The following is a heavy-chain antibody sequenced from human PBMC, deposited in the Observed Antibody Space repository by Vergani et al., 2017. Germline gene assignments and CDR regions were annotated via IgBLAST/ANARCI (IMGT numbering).Heavy chain of an antibody. V-gene: IGHV1-8*01. J-gene: IGHJ4*02. CDR1: GYPFSSFD. CDR2: MNINSGKT. CDR3: ASAKTLTGGKYYVDY. D-gene: IGHD7-27*01. Sequence: QVQLVQSGAEVKKPGASVKVSCQASGYPFSSFDINWVRQATGQGLEWLGWMNINSGKTGYAQKFQGRVTMTRNTAIGTAYMELSSLRSEDTAVYYCASAKTLTGGKYYVDYLGQGTLVNVSS.